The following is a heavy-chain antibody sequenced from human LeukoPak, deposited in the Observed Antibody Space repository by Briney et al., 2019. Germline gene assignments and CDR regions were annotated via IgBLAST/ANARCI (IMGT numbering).Heavy chain of an antibody. Sequence: GGSLRHSCAASGFTFSSYGMHWVRQAPGKGLEWVAVISYDGSNKYYADSVKGRFTISRDNSKNTLYLQMNSLRAEDTAVYYCACSWYNAFDIWGQGTMVTVSS. D-gene: IGHD6-13*01. CDR2: ISYDGSNK. CDR1: GFTFSSYG. V-gene: IGHV3-30*03. CDR3: ACSWYNAFDI. J-gene: IGHJ3*02.